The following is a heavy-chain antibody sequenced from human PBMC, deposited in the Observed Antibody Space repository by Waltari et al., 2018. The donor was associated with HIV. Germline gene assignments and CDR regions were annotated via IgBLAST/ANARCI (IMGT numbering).Heavy chain of an antibody. CDR3: VRVEFGGYAYGY. CDR1: GFTFSSYS. D-gene: IGHD5-12*01. V-gene: IGHV3-21*01. J-gene: IGHJ4*02. Sequence: EVHLVESGGGLVKPGGSLRLSCAASGFTFSSYSMNWVRQAPGKGLEWVSSISSTISSTSYADSVKGRFTISRDNAKNSLYLQMNSLRAEDTAVYYCVRVEFGGYAYGYWGQGTLVTLSS. CDR2: ISSTISST.